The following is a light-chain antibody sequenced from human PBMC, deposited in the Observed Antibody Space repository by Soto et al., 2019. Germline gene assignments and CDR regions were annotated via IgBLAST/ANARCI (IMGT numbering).Light chain of an antibody. V-gene: IGKV1-5*03. Sequence: DIQMTQSPSTLSASVGDRVTITCRVSQSISSWLAWYQQKPGKAPKLLIYKASSLESGVPSRFSGSGSGTEFTLNISSLQPDDFETYYCQQYNTYSRTFGQGTKVEIQ. CDR1: QSISSW. CDR2: KAS. CDR3: QQYNTYSRT. J-gene: IGKJ1*01.